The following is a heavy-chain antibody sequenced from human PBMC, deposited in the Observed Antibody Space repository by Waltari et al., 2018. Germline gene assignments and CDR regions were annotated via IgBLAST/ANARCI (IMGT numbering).Heavy chain of an antibody. J-gene: IGHJ4*02. V-gene: IGHV4-59*01. CDR3: ARRVARGSSFDY. CDR1: GGSISSYY. Sequence: QVQLQESGPGLVKPSETLSLTCTVPGGSISSYYWSWTRQPPGKGLEWIGYIYYSGSTNYNPSLKSRFTISVDTSKNQFSLKLSSVTAADTAVYYCARRVARGSSFDYWGQGTLVTVSS. CDR2: IYYSGST. D-gene: IGHD6-13*01.